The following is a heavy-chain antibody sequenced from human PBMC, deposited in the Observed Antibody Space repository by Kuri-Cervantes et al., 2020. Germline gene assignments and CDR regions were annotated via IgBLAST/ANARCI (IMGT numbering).Heavy chain of an antibody. CDR3: AREGSGWGIDY. J-gene: IGHJ4*02. CDR2: IGDSGTAR. D-gene: IGHD3-10*01. Sequence: GESLKISCAASGFTFSSYSMSWVRQAPGKGLEWVSSIGDSGTARYYTDSVKGRFTVSRDNAKNSLYLQMNSLRAEDTAVYYCAREGSGWGIDYWGQGTLVTVSS. V-gene: IGHV3-21*01. CDR1: GFTFSSYS.